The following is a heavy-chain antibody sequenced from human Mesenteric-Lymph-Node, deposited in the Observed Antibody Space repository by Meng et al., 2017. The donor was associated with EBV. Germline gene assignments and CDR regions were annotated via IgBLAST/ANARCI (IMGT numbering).Heavy chain of an antibody. D-gene: IGHD1-1*01. V-gene: IGHV1-69*06. CDR2: IIPIFGTA. Sequence: KLLKSGGEVKKLGLAVKVPCKASGGTFSRYAISWVRQAPGQGLEWMGGIIPIFGTANYAQKFQGRVTITADKSTSTAYMELSSLRSEDTAVYYCARDRGLERNDGIDYWGQGTLVTVSS. CDR1: GGTFSRYA. J-gene: IGHJ4*02. CDR3: ARDRGLERNDGIDY.